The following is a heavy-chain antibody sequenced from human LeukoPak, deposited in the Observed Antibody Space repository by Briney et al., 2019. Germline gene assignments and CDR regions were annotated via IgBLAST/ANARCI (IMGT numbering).Heavy chain of an antibody. V-gene: IGHV3-23*01. CDR2: ISGSGGST. Sequence: GGSLRLSCAASGFTFSIYAMSWVRQAPGKGLEWVSAISGSGGSTYYADSVKGRFTISRDNSKNTLYLQMNSLRAEDTAVYYCAKDPMPYYYDSSGYYWGQGTLVTVSS. CDR1: GFTFSIYA. D-gene: IGHD3-22*01. CDR3: AKDPMPYYYDSSGYY. J-gene: IGHJ4*02.